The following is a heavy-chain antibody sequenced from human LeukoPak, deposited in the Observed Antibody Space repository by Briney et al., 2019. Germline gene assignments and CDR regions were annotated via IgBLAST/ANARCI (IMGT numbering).Heavy chain of an antibody. Sequence: SETLSLTCTVSGGSMSSYYWSWIRQPPGKGLEWIGYIYYSGSTNYNPSLKGRVTISVDTSKNQFSLKLSSVTAADTAVYYCARRSYDYYHSSGYYYLDYWGQGTLVTVSS. CDR3: ARRSYDYYHSSGYYYLDY. V-gene: IGHV4-59*08. D-gene: IGHD3-22*01. J-gene: IGHJ4*02. CDR2: IYYSGST. CDR1: GGSMSSYY.